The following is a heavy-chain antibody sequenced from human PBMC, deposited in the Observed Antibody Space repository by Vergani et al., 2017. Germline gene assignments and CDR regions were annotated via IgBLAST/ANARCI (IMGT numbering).Heavy chain of an antibody. CDR2: ISWNSGSI. Sequence: EVQLLESGGGLVQPGGSLRLSCAASGFTFSSYAMSWVRQAPGKGLEWVSGISWNSGSIGYADSVKGRFTISRDESKSTLYLQMNSLRAEDTAVYYCARDLSSGWYKVSYYYYGMDVWGQGTTVTVSS. D-gene: IGHD6-19*01. V-gene: IGHV3-23*01. J-gene: IGHJ6*02. CDR3: ARDLSSGWYKVSYYYYGMDV. CDR1: GFTFSSYA.